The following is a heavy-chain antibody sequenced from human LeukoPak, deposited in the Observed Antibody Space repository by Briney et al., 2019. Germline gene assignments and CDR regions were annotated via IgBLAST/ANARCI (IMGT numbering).Heavy chain of an antibody. Sequence: ASVKVSCKASGGTFSSYAISWVRQAPGQGLEWMGRIIPILGIANYAQKFQGRVTITADKSTSTAYMELSSLRSEDTAVYYCARDFPTMIAGDDIWGQGTMVTVSS. D-gene: IGHD3-22*01. V-gene: IGHV1-69*04. J-gene: IGHJ3*02. CDR3: ARDFPTMIAGDDI. CDR1: GGTFSSYA. CDR2: IIPILGIA.